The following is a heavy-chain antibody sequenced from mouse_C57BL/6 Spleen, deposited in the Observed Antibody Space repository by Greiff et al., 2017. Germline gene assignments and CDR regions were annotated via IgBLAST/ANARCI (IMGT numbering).Heavy chain of an antibody. CDR3: ARGGIYYDYLDY. D-gene: IGHD2-4*01. V-gene: IGHV5-4*03. CDR1: GFTFSSYA. CDR2: ISDGGSYT. J-gene: IGHJ2*01. Sequence: EVMLVESGGGLVKPGGSLKLSCAASGFTFSSYAMSWVRQTPEKRLEWVATISDGGSYTYYPDNVKGRFTISRDNAKNNLYLQMSHLKSEDTAMYYCARGGIYYDYLDYWGQGTTLTVSS.